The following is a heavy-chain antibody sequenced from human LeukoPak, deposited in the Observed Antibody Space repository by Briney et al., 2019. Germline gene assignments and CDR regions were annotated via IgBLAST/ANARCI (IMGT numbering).Heavy chain of an antibody. J-gene: IGHJ4*02. D-gene: IGHD3-10*01. CDR2: INHSGST. Sequence: SETLSLTCAVYGGSFSGYYWNWIRQPPGKGLEWIGEINHSGSTNYNPSLRSRVTISVDTSKNQFSLQLNSVTPEDTAVYYCARSESHQLDYWGQGTLVTVSS. V-gene: IGHV4-34*01. CDR3: ARSESHQLDY. CDR1: GGSFSGYY.